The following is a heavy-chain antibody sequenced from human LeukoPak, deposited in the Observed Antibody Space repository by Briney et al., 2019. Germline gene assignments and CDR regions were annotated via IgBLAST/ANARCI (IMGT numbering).Heavy chain of an antibody. CDR1: GGTFSSYA. V-gene: IGHV1-69*04. Sequence: SVKVSCKASGGTFSSYAISWVRQAPGQGLEWMGRIIPILGIANYAQKFQGRVTITADKSTSTAYMELSSLRSEDTAVYYCARDNGRRITIFGVANGAFDIWGQGTMVTVSS. D-gene: IGHD3-3*01. CDR2: IIPILGIA. J-gene: IGHJ3*02. CDR3: ARDNGRRITIFGVANGAFDI.